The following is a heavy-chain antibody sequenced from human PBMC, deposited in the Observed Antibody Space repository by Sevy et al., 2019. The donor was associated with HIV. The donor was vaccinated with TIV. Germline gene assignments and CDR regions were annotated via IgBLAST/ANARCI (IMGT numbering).Heavy chain of an antibody. Sequence: GGSLRLSCAASGFTFSSYWMSWVRQAPGKGLEWVANIKQDGSEKYYVDSVKGRFTISRDNAKNSLYLLMNSLRAEDTAVYYCARGGSVTAIRNWYFDLWGRGTLVTVSS. J-gene: IGHJ2*01. CDR3: ARGGSVTAIRNWYFDL. CDR2: IKQDGSEK. D-gene: IGHD2-21*02. CDR1: GFTFSSYW. V-gene: IGHV3-7*04.